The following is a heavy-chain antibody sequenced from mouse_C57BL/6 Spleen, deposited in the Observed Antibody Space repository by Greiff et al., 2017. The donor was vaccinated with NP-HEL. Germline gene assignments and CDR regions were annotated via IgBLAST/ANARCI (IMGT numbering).Heavy chain of an antibody. V-gene: IGHV1-81*01. Sequence: QVQLQQPGAELARPGASVKLSCKASGYTFTSYGISWVKQRTGQGLEWIGEIYPRSGNTYYNEKFKGKATLTADKSSSTAYMELRSLTSEDSAVYFCASGDGSFFAYWGQGTLVTVSA. CDR3: ASGDGSFFAY. CDR1: GYTFTSYG. J-gene: IGHJ3*01. D-gene: IGHD1-1*01. CDR2: IYPRSGNT.